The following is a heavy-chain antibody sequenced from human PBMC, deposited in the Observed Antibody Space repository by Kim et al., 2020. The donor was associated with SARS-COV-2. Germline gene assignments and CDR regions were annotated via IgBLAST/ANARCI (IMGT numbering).Heavy chain of an antibody. V-gene: IGHV1-69*13. J-gene: IGHJ4*02. CDR3: ARERYYGSASHFDY. CDR2: IIPSLGTT. D-gene: IGHD3-10*01. Sequence: SVKVSCKASGGSFGSTPITWVRQAPGQGPEWMGGIIPSLGTTNYAQKFRGRVTITADESTTTAYIELSSLTSEDTAVYYCARERYYGSASHFDYWGQGTLVTVSS. CDR1: GGSFGSTP.